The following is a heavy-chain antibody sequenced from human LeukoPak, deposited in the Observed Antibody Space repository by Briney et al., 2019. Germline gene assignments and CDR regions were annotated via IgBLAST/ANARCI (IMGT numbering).Heavy chain of an antibody. CDR2: ISGSGGGA. J-gene: IGHJ4*02. CDR1: GFTFSTFA. D-gene: IGHD3-10*01. Sequence: GGSLRLSCAASGFTFSTFAMGWVRQAPGKGLEWVSAISGSGGGAYYGDSVKGRFTVSRGNSKNTLYLQMNTLRAEDTAVYYCALYYYGSGSYFPHYFDYWGQRTLVTVSS. CDR3: ALYYYGSGSYFPHYFDY. V-gene: IGHV3-23*01.